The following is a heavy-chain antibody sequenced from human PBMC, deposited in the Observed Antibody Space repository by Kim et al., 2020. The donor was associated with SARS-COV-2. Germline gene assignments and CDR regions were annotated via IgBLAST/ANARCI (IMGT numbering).Heavy chain of an antibody. J-gene: IGHJ4*02. CDR3: ARGENYDLAVLDY. Sequence: GGSLRLSCAASGFTFSSYAMHWVRQAPGKGLEWVAVISYDGSNKYYADSVKGRFTISRDNSKNTLYLQMNSLRAEDTAVYYCARGENYDLAVLDYWGQGT. CDR2: ISYDGSNK. CDR1: GFTFSSYA. D-gene: IGHD3-3*01. V-gene: IGHV3-30-3*01.